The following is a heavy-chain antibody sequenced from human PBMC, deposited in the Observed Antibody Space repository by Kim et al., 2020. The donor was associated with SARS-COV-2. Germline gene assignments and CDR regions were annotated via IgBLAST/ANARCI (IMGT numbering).Heavy chain of an antibody. D-gene: IGHD3-10*01. Sequence: YVDSVKGRFTISRDNAKNSLYLQMNSLRAEDTAVYYCARGGISMVRVGDYWGQGTLVTVSS. CDR3: ARGGISMVRVGDY. J-gene: IGHJ4*02. V-gene: IGHV3-7*01.